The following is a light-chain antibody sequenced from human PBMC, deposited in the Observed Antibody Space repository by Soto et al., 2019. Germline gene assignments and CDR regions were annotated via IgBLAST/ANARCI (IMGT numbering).Light chain of an antibody. CDR2: RAS. V-gene: IGKV3-15*01. CDR1: QSVSIK. Sequence: EIVMTQSPATLSVSPGDRATLSCRASQSVSIKLAWYQQRPGQAPRLLIYRASTRAPGIPARFSGSGSGTEFTLTISSLQSEDFTVYSCLQYHNLWAFGQGTKVDIK. CDR3: LQYHNLWA. J-gene: IGKJ1*01.